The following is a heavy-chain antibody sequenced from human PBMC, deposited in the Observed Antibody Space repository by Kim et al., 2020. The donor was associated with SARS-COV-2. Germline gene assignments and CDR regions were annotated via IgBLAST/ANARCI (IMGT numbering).Heavy chain of an antibody. CDR3: ARGGYDNLGLGDYYFDY. Sequence: LKSRFTISVDTSKNQFSLRRSSVTAADTAVYYCARGGYDNLGLGDYYFDYWGQGTLVTVSS. J-gene: IGHJ4*02. D-gene: IGHD3-22*01. V-gene: IGHV4-30-2*04.